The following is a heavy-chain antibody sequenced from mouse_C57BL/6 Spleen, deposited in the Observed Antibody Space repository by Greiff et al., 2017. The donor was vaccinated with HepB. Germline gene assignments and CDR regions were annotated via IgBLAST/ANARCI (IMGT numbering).Heavy chain of an antibody. J-gene: IGHJ2*01. CDR1: GYTFTSYW. D-gene: IGHD1-1*02. V-gene: IGHV1-52*01. CDR2: IDPSDSET. CDR3: ARGGNPYYFDY. Sequence: QVQLKQPGAELVRPGSSVKLSCKASGYTFTSYWMHWVKQRPIQGLEWIGNIDPSDSETHYNQKFKDKATLTVDKSSSTAYMQLSSLTSEDSAVYYCARGGNPYYFDYWGQGTTLTVSS.